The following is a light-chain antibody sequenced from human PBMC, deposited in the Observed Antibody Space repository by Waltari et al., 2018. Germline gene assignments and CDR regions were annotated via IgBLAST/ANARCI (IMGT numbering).Light chain of an antibody. Sequence: SSRARQSVGTYLAWYQQRPGQSPRLLVYDASYRATGIPARFSGSGAETDFTLTISSLQPEDFAVYYCQQRRNWPLTFGGGTRVQ. V-gene: IGKV3-11*01. J-gene: IGKJ4*01. CDR2: DAS. CDR1: QSVGTY. CDR3: QQRRNWPLT.